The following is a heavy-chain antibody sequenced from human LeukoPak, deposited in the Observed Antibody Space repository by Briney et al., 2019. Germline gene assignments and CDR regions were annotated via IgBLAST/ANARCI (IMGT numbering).Heavy chain of an antibody. J-gene: IGHJ5*02. D-gene: IGHD6-19*01. Sequence: GGSLRLSCAASGFTFSSYSMNWVRQAPGKGLEWVSHITASGTAMFYADSVKGRFTISRDNAKNSLYLQMNSLRDEDTAVYYCARQEGGSGWSQFDPWGQGTLVTVSS. CDR3: ARQEGGSGWSQFDP. CDR2: ITASGTAM. CDR1: GFTFSSYS. V-gene: IGHV3-48*02.